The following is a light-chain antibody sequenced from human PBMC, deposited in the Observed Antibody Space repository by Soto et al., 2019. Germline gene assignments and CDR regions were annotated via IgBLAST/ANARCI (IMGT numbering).Light chain of an antibody. J-gene: IGLJ3*02. Sequence: QSVLTQSSSASASLGSSVKLTCTLSSGHSTYIIAWHQQQPGKAPRFLMKLEGSGIYNKGSGVPDRFSGSSSGADRYLTISNLQFEDEAVYYCETWDTNIGVFGGGTKLTVL. V-gene: IGLV4-60*02. CDR1: SGHSTYI. CDR2: LEGSGIY. CDR3: ETWDTNIGV.